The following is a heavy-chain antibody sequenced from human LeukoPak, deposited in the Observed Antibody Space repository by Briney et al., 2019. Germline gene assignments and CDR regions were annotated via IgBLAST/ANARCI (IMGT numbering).Heavy chain of an antibody. CDR3: ARHPAMVKSFDY. D-gene: IGHD5-18*01. V-gene: IGHV4-59*08. CDR2: IYYSGST. CDR1: GGSISSYY. J-gene: IGHJ4*02. Sequence: SETLSLTCTVSGGSISSYYWSWIRQPPGKGLEWIGYIYYSGSTNYNPSLKSRVTISVDTSKNQFSLKLSSVTAADTAVYYCARHPAMVKSFDYWGQGTLVTVSS.